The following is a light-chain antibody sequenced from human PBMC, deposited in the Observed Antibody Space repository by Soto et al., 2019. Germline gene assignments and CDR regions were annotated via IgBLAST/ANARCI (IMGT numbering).Light chain of an antibody. J-gene: IGKJ5*01. CDR3: QQYGCTPSIA. Sequence: SPDTQSTSPGERATLSCRAIQRISSRCFAWYQQKPGQAPRFLMYGASCRSKGIAERLCGSGSGADFSLTIIRLVHEDFSVYYCQQYGCTPSIAFGQGTRLEI. CDR2: GAS. CDR1: QRISSRC. V-gene: IGKV3-20*01.